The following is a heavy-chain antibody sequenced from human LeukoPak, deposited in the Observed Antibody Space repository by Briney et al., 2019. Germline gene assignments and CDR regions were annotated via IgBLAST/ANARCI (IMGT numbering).Heavy chain of an antibody. J-gene: IGHJ5*02. CDR1: GYSFTSYW. Sequence: GESLKISCKGSGYSFTSYWIGWVRQMPGKGLEWMGIIYPGDSDTRYSPSFQGQVTISADKSISTAYLQWSGLKASDTAMYYCARQRENYYDSSGYRFDPWGQGTLVTVSS. D-gene: IGHD3-22*01. CDR3: ARQRENYYDSSGYRFDP. CDR2: IYPGDSDT. V-gene: IGHV5-51*01.